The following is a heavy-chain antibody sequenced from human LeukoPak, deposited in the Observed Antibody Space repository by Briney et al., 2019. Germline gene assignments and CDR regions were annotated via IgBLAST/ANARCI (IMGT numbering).Heavy chain of an antibody. Sequence: GPLRLSCAASGFTFSDYYMTWIRQAPGKGLEWVSYISSSGSTIYYADSVKGRFTISRDNAKNSLYLQMNSLRAEDTAVYYCARVYYSGSYPVDYWGQGTLVTVSS. CDR3: ARVYYSGSYPVDY. CDR1: GFTFSDYY. CDR2: ISSSGSTI. V-gene: IGHV3-11*01. D-gene: IGHD1-26*01. J-gene: IGHJ4*02.